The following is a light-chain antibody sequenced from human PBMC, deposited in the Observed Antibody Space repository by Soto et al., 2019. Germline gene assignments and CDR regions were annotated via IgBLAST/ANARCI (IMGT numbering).Light chain of an antibody. CDR3: QQRSNWPPIT. CDR1: QSVSNDY. CDR2: SVS. J-gene: IGKJ5*01. V-gene: IGKV3D-20*02. Sequence: EIVLTQSPGTLSLSPGDRATLSCRASQSVSNDYVAWVQQKPGQTPRLLIYSVSSRATGIPDRFSGSGSGTDFTLTISSLEPEDFAVYYCQQRSNWPPITFGQGTRLEIK.